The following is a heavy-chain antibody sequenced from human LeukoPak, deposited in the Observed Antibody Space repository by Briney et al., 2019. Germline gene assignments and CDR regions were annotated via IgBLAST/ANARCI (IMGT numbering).Heavy chain of an antibody. D-gene: IGHD5-12*01. CDR2: IKSKTDGGTT. J-gene: IGHJ6*02. CDR1: GFTFSNAW. CDR3: ARQVGGKAPSGYEFYYYGMDV. Sequence: GGSLRLSCAASGFTFSNAWMSWVRQAPGKGLEWVGRIKSKTDGGTTDYAAPVKGRFTISRDDSKNTLYLQMNSLKTEDTAVYYCARQVGGKAPSGYEFYYYGMDVWGQGTTVTVSS. V-gene: IGHV3-15*01.